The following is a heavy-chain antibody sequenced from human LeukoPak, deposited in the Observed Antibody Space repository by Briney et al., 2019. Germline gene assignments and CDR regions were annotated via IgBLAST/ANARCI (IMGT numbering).Heavy chain of an antibody. CDR2: IGNSGTT. Sequence: GGSLRLSCAASGFTFSDYYMSWVRQAPGKGLEWVAAIGNSGTTYYADSVKGRFTISRDNSKNTLFLQMTSLRAEDTAVYYCAKKRAVITDNWFDPWGQGTLVTVSS. J-gene: IGHJ5*02. V-gene: IGHV3-23*01. CDR1: GFTFSDYY. D-gene: IGHD3-10*01. CDR3: AKKRAVITDNWFDP.